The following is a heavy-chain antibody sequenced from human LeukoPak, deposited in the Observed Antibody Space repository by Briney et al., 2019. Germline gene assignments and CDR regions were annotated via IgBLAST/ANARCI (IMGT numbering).Heavy chain of an antibody. CDR3: AKDQADYYDSSGPKGAFDI. CDR1: GFTFDDYA. V-gene: IGHV3-9*01. J-gene: IGHJ3*02. CDR2: ISWNSGSI. Sequence: PGGSLRLSCAASGFTFDDYAMHWVRHAPGKGLEWVSGISWNSGSIGYADSVKGRFTISRDNAKNSLYLQMNSLRAEDTALYYCAKDQADYYDSSGPKGAFDIWGQGTMVTVSS. D-gene: IGHD3-22*01.